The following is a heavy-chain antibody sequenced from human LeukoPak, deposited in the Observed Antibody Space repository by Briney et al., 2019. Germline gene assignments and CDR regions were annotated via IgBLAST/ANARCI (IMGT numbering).Heavy chain of an antibody. CDR2: IYSGGST. D-gene: IGHD3-10*01. CDR1: GFTVSSNY. J-gene: IGHJ4*02. CDR3: ARDYGSGSIVFDY. V-gene: IGHV3-66*01. Sequence: GGSLRLSCAASGFTVSSNYMSWVRQAPGKGLEWVSVIYSGGSTYYADSVRGRFTISRDNSKNTLYLQMNSLRAEDTAVYYCARDYGSGSIVFDYWGQGTLVTVSS.